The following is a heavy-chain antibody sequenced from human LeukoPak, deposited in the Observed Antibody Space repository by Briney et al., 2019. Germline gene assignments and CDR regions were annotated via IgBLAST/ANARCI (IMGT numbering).Heavy chain of an antibody. CDR1: GFTFSSYS. J-gene: IGHJ4*02. CDR3: ARAMRYYDSSIDY. D-gene: IGHD3-22*01. Sequence: GGSLRLSCAASGFTFSSYSMNWVRQAPGKGLEWVSYISGSSSTIYYADSVKGRFTISRDNAKNSLYLQMNSLRAEDTAVYYCARAMRYYDSSIDYWGQGTLVTVSS. V-gene: IGHV3-48*04. CDR2: ISGSSSTI.